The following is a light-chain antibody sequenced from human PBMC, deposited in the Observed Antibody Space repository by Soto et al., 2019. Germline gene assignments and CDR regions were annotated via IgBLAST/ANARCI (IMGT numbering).Light chain of an antibody. CDR2: KAS. J-gene: IGKJ2*01. V-gene: IGKV1-5*03. CDR3: QQYQHKSYPYT. Sequence: DIQMTQSPSTLFASVGDRVTITCRASQSIDINLAWYQQKPGKAPNLLIYKASSLESGVPSRFSGSGSGTEFTLTISSLQPDDFATYYCQQYQHKSYPYTFGQGTKLEIK. CDR1: QSIDIN.